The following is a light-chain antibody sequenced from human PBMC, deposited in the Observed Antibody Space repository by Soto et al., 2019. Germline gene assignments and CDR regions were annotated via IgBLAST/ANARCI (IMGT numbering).Light chain of an antibody. CDR3: QQYNNWLKT. J-gene: IGKJ1*01. CDR2: GAS. CDR1: QSIRSN. Sequence: EKVMTQSPPPLSVSPGERAALSCRASQSIRSNLAWYQQKPGQAPRLLIYGASTRATGIPARFSGSGSGTEFTLTISSLQSEDFAVYYCQQYNNWLKTFGQGTKVDIK. V-gene: IGKV3-15*01.